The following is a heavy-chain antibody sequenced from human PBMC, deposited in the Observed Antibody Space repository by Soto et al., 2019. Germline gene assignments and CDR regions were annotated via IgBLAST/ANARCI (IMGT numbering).Heavy chain of an antibody. V-gene: IGHV1-18*01. D-gene: IGHD2-2*01. CDR1: GYTLTSYG. CDR3: ARPYCSSTSCHNWFDP. J-gene: IGHJ5*02. CDR2: ISTYNGDT. Sequence: ASVKVSCKASGYTLTSYGISWVRQAPGQGLEWMGWISTYNGDTNYAQNLQGRVTMTTDTSTSTAYMELRSLRSDDTAVYYCARPYCSSTSCHNWFDPWGQGTLVTVSS.